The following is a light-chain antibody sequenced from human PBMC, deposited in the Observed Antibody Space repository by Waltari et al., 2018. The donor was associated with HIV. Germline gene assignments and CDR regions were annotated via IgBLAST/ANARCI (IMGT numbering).Light chain of an antibody. CDR1: QRIVSY. CDR2: TAS. Sequence: DIQMTQSPSSLSASAGDRVTITCRASQRIVSYLNWYQQKPGKAPNLLIYTASSLQSGVPSRFSGSGSGTDFTLTISSLQPEDFATYYCQQSYSTPTFGGGTKVEIK. J-gene: IGKJ4*01. CDR3: QQSYSTPT. V-gene: IGKV1-39*01.